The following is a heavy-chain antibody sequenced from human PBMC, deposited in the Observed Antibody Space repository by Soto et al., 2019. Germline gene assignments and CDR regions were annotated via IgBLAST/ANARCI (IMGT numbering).Heavy chain of an antibody. CDR3: ARDISDFWSGYSTHYMDV. Sequence: GGSLRLSCAASGFTFSDYYMSWIRQAPGKGLEWVSYISSSGSTIYYADSVKGRFTISRDNAKNSLYLQMNSLRAEDTAVYYCARDISDFWSGYSTHYMDVWGKGTTVTVSS. V-gene: IGHV3-11*01. J-gene: IGHJ6*03. CDR1: GFTFSDYY. CDR2: ISSSGSTI. D-gene: IGHD3-3*01.